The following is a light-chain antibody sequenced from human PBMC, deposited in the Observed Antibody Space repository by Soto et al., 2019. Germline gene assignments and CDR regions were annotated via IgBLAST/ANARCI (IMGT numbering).Light chain of an antibody. V-gene: IGLV2-8*01. J-gene: IGLJ2*01. Sequence: QSVLTQPPSASGSPGQSVTISCTGASSDVGGYSYVSWYQQHPGKAPKLMIYEVSKRPSGVPDRFSGSKSGNTASLNVSGXXXEDEADYYCSSYGGSNNVVVGGGTKVTVL. CDR2: EVS. CDR1: SSDVGGYSY. CDR3: SSYGGSNNVV.